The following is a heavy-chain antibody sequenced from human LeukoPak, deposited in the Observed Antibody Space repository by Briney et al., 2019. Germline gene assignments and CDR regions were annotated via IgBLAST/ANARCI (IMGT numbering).Heavy chain of an antibody. D-gene: IGHD6-19*01. Sequence: GASVKVSCKAPGYTFTSYYMHRVRQAPGQGLEWMGIINPSGGSTSYAQKFQGRVTMTRDTSTSTVYMELSSLRSEDTAVYYCARALTGYSSGWYRLLDYWGQGTLVTVSS. CDR3: ARALTGYSSGWYRLLDY. CDR2: INPSGGST. J-gene: IGHJ4*02. V-gene: IGHV1-46*01. CDR1: GYTFTSYY.